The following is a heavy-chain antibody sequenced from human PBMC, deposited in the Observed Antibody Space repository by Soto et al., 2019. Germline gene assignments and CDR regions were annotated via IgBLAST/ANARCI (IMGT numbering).Heavy chain of an antibody. J-gene: IGHJ6*02. CDR3: VNGWEELDYGSGSYPSHYYYYGMDV. CDR1: GFTFSSYA. V-gene: IGHV3-64D*08. CDR2: ISSNGGST. Sequence: GGSLRLSCSASGFTFSSYAMHWVRQAPGMGLEYVSAISSNGGSTYYADSVKGRFTISRDNSKNTLYLQMSSLRAEDTAVYYCVNGWEELDYGSGSYPSHYYYYGMDVWGQGTTVTVSS. D-gene: IGHD3-10*01.